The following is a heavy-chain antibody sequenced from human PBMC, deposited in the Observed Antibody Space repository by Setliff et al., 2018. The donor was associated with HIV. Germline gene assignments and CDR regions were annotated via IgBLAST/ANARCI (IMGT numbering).Heavy chain of an antibody. V-gene: IGHV1-18*01. J-gene: IGHJ6*02. Sequence: ASVKVSCKASGYTFTTYGISWVRQAPGHGLEWMGWISPNFGHTNYAQNFLGRVTMTIDTSTSRAYMELRSLRSDDTAMYSCARLGSGWSDSYYYAMDIWGQGTTVTVSS. D-gene: IGHD6-19*01. CDR1: GYTFTTYG. CDR3: ARLGSGWSDSYYYAMDI. CDR2: ISPNFGHT.